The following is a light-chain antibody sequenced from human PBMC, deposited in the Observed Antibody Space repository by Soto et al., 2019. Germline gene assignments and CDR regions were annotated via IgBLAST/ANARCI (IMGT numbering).Light chain of an antibody. CDR2: EVT. CDR1: SGDIGSYNR. CDR3: GSYTSINRRACV. J-gene: IGLJ1*01. V-gene: IGLV2-14*01. Sequence: QSALTQPASVSGSPGQSITISCTGTSGDIGSYNRVSWHQQHPGKAPKLIIYEVTDRPSGVSNLVSGSKSGNTASVTISGLRAEDEDECSCGSYTSINRRACVFGTGTKLTVL.